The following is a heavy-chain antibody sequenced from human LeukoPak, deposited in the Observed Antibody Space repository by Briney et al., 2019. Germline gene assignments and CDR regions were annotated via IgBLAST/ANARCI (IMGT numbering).Heavy chain of an antibody. V-gene: IGHV4-30-2*01. D-gene: IGHD4-23*01. CDR2: IYHSGST. CDR1: GGSISSGGCY. CDR3: AREPYGGNSGTPWGY. Sequence: RPSETLSLTCTVSGGSISSGGCYWSWIRQPPGKGLEWIGYIYHSGSTYYNPSLKSRVTISVDRSKNQVSLKLSSVTAADTAVYYCAREPYGGNSGTPWGYWGQGTLVTVSS. J-gene: IGHJ4*02.